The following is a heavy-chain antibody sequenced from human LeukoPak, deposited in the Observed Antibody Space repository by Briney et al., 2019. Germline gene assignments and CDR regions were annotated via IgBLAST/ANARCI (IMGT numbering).Heavy chain of an antibody. Sequence: GGSLRLSCAASGFTFSSYSMNWVRQAPGKGLEWVSSISSSSSYIYYADSVKGRFTISRDNAKNSLYLQMNSLRAEDTAVYYCAKDGYYDSSAYYYVRYFDLWGRGTLVTVSS. CDR1: GFTFSSYS. CDR2: ISSSSSYI. CDR3: AKDGYYDSSAYYYVRYFDL. V-gene: IGHV3-21*01. D-gene: IGHD3-22*01. J-gene: IGHJ2*01.